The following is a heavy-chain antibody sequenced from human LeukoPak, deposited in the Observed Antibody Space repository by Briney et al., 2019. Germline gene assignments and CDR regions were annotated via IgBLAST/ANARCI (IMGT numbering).Heavy chain of an antibody. CDR3: ARCLVITSYYYYGLDA. Sequence: ASVKVSCKAFGYSFTSYDINWVRQATGQGLEWMGWMNTDSGNTGYAQKFQGRVTMTRNTSISRAYMDLSSLRSEDTAVYYCARCLVITSYYYYGLDAWGQGTTVTVSS. D-gene: IGHD2/OR15-2a*01. CDR2: MNTDSGNT. J-gene: IGHJ6*02. CDR1: GYSFTSYD. V-gene: IGHV1-8*01.